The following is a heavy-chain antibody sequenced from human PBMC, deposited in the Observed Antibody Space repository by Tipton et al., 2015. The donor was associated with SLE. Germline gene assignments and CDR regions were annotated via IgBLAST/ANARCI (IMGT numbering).Heavy chain of an antibody. CDR3: AKGMTYGSGGYYFDY. CDR2: ITSSSSYI. V-gene: IGHV3-21*01. Sequence: SLRLSCAASGFTFSSYSMNWVRQAPGKGLEWVSSITSSSSYIYYADSVKGRVTISRDNSKNTLYLQMNSLRDEDTAVYYCAKGMTYGSGGYYFDYWGQGTLVTVSS. CDR1: GFTFSSYS. J-gene: IGHJ4*02. D-gene: IGHD3-10*01.